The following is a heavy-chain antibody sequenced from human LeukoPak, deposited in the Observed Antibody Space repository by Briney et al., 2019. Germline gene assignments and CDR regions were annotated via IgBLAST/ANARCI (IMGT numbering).Heavy chain of an antibody. CDR2: ISGSGGST. CDR1: GFTFSSYA. V-gene: IGHV3-23*01. Sequence: GGSLRLSCAASGFTFSSYAMSWVRQAPGKGLEWVSRISGSGGSTYYADSVKGRFTISRDNSKNTLYLQMNSLRSEDTAVYYCVSGGGDGRYYFDYWGQGTLVTVSS. D-gene: IGHD5-24*01. CDR3: VSGGGDGRYYFDY. J-gene: IGHJ4*02.